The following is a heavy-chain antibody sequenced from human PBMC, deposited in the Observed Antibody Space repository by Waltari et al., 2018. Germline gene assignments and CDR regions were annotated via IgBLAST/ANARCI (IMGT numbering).Heavy chain of an antibody. Sequence: QVQLVESGGGVVQPGRSLRLSCAASGFTFSSYSMHWFRQAPGKGLEWVAVISYDGSNKYYADSVKGRFTISRDNSKNTLYLQMNSLRAEDTAVYYCARDEILDYWGQGTLVTVSS. J-gene: IGHJ4*02. CDR2: ISYDGSNK. CDR3: ARDEILDY. V-gene: IGHV3-30-3*01. CDR1: GFTFSSYS.